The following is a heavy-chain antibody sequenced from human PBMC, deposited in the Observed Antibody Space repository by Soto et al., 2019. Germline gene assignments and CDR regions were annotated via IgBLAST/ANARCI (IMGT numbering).Heavy chain of an antibody. D-gene: IGHD5-18*01. J-gene: IGHJ4*02. CDR2: IKQDGSEK. V-gene: IGHV3-7*01. Sequence: PGGSLRLSCAASGFTFSSYWMSWVRQAPGKGLEWVANIKQDGSEKYYVDSVKGRFTISRDNAKNSLYLQMNSLRAEDTAVYYCARVGYSYGYHFDYWGQGALVTVSS. CDR1: GFTFSSYW. CDR3: ARVGYSYGYHFDY.